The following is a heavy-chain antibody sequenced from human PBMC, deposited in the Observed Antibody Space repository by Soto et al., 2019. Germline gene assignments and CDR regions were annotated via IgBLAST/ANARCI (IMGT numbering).Heavy chain of an antibody. D-gene: IGHD2-2*01. Sequence: GGSLRLSCAASGFTFSDYYMSWIRQAPGKGLEWVSYISGSGSSIYYTDSVKGRFTVSRDNAKNSLYLQMNSLRAEDTAVYYCTRSDCSSTTCYRLYCYAMDVWGQGTTVTVSS. J-gene: IGHJ6*02. CDR1: GFTFSDYY. CDR2: ISGSGSSI. CDR3: TRSDCSSTTCYRLYCYAMDV. V-gene: IGHV3-11*01.